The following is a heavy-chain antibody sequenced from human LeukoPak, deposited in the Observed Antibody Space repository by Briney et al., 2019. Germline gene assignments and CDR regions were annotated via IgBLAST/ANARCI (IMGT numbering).Heavy chain of an antibody. Sequence: GGSLRLSCAASGFTFSSYAMSWVRQAPGKGLEWVSAISGSGGSTYYADSVKGRFTISRDNSKNTLYLQMNSLRAEDTAVYYCAKDESFAAAAGNSFYFDYWGQGTQVTVSS. CDR3: AKDESFAAAAGNSFYFDY. J-gene: IGHJ4*02. CDR1: GFTFSSYA. CDR2: ISGSGGST. D-gene: IGHD6-13*01. V-gene: IGHV3-23*01.